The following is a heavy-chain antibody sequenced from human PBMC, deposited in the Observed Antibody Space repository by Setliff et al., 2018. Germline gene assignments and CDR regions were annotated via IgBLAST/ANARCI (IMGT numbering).Heavy chain of an antibody. D-gene: IGHD2-15*01. CDR1: GFSFSDYY. J-gene: IGHJ4*02. CDR3: AKRGPYCSGGTCHYYFDY. V-gene: IGHV3-11*01. CDR2: ISNDAYTI. Sequence: PGGSLRLSCAASGFSFSDYYMMWIRQAPGKGLEWVSYISNDAYTIHYADSMKGRLTISRDNSKNSVFLQMNSLRVEDTAVYYCAKRGPYCSGGTCHYYFDYWGQGTLVTVSS.